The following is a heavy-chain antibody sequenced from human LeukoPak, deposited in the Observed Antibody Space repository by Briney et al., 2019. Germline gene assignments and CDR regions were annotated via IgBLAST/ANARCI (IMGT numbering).Heavy chain of an antibody. V-gene: IGHV1-18*01. CDR1: GYTFTNYG. CDR2: ISAYNGNT. Sequence: EASVKVSCKASGYTFTNYGISWVRQAPGQGLEWMGWISAYNGNTNYAQKLQGRVTMTTDTSTSTAYMELRSLRSDDTGVYYCARALPSLYYDFWSGYVQSWFDPWGQGTLVTVSS. J-gene: IGHJ5*02. D-gene: IGHD3-3*01. CDR3: ARALPSLYYDFWSGYVQSWFDP.